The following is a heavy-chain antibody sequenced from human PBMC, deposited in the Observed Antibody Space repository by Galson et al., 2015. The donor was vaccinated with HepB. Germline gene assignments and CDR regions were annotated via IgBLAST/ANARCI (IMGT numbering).Heavy chain of an antibody. V-gene: IGHV3-30*04. CDR3: ARDIERLGELSPSDY. D-gene: IGHD3-16*02. CDR1: GFTFSSYA. CDR2: ISYGGSNK. Sequence: SLRLSCAASGFTFSSYAMHWVRQAPGKGLEWVAVISYGGSNKYYADSVKGRFTISRDNSKNTLYLQMNSLRAEDTAVYYCARDIERLGELSPSDYWGQGTLVTVSS. J-gene: IGHJ4*02.